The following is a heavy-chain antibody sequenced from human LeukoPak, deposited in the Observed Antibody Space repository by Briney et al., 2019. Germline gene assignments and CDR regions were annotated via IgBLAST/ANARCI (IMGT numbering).Heavy chain of an antibody. Sequence: SETLSLTCTVSGGSISNYYWSWIRQPPGKGLEWIGYIYYSGSTNHNPSLKSRVTILVDTSKNQFSLKLSSVTAADTAVYYCAILYGDYGGYWGQGTLVTVSS. J-gene: IGHJ4*02. V-gene: IGHV4-59*08. CDR3: AILYGDYGGY. CDR1: GGSISNYY. D-gene: IGHD4-17*01. CDR2: IYYSGST.